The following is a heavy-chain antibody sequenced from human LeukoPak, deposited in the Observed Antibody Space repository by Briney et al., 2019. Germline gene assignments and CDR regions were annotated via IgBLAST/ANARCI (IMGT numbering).Heavy chain of an antibody. CDR2: IYYSGST. D-gene: IGHD2-2*01. J-gene: IGHJ4*02. CDR1: GGSISSGSYY. CDR3: AREGQGSTHFDY. V-gene: IGHV4-30-4*08. Sequence: SETLSLTCTVSGGSISSGSYYWSWIRQPPGKGLEWIGYIYYSGSTYYNPSLKSRVTISVDTSKNQFSLKLSSVTAADTAVYYCAREGQGSTHFDYWGQGTLVTVSS.